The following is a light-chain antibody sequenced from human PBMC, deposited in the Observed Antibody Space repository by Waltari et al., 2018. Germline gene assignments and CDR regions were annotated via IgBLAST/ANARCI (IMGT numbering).Light chain of an antibody. J-gene: IGKJ1*01. Sequence: EIVFTQSPGTLSLSPGERATLSCRASQSISKYLAWYQQNPGQAPRLLIYHASSRAAGIPDRFSGSGYGTDFSLTISRLEPEDFAVYYCQHYESLPVTFGQGTKVEIK. V-gene: IGKV3-20*01. CDR3: QHYESLPVT. CDR1: QSISKY. CDR2: HAS.